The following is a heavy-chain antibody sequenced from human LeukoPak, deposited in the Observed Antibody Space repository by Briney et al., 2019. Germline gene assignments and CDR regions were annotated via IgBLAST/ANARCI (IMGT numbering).Heavy chain of an antibody. CDR1: GFTFSNYA. CDR2: ISGSGGST. CDR3: AKRQGITIFGVVPLDY. D-gene: IGHD3-3*01. Sequence: GGSLRLSCAASGFTFSNYAMTWVRQAPGKGLEWVSAISGSGGSTYYADSVKGRFTISRDNSKNTLYLQMNSLRAEDTAVYYCAKRQGITIFGVVPLDYWGQGTLVTVSS. V-gene: IGHV3-23*01. J-gene: IGHJ4*02.